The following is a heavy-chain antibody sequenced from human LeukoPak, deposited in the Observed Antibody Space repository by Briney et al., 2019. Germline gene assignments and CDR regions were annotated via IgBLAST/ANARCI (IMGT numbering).Heavy chain of an antibody. D-gene: IGHD5-24*01. CDR3: ARRGDGYNYDAFDI. V-gene: IGHV4-30-2*01. CDR2: IYHSGST. Sequence: SQTLFLTCAVSGGSISSGGYSWHWIRQPPGKGLEWIGYIYHSGSTYYNPSLKSRVTILVNRSKNQFSLKLSSVTAADTAVYYCARRGDGYNYDAFDIWGQGTMVTVSS. J-gene: IGHJ3*02. CDR1: GGSISSGGYS.